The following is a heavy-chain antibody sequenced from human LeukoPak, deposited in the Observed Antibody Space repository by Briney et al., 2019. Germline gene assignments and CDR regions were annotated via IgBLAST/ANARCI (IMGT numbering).Heavy chain of an antibody. CDR3: ARIPGSGWYQIFDY. CDR2: INTNTGNP. V-gene: IGHV7-4-1*02. J-gene: IGHJ4*02. D-gene: IGHD6-19*01. CDR1: GYTFTSYG. Sequence: ASVKVSCKASGYTFTSYGKNWVRQAPGQGLEWMGWINTNTGNPTYAQGFTGRFVFSLDTSVSTAYLQISSLKAEDTAVYYCARIPGSGWYQIFDYWGQGTLVTVSS.